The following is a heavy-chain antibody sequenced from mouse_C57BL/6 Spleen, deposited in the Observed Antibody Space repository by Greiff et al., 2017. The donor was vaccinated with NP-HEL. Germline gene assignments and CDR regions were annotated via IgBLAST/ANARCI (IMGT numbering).Heavy chain of an antibody. Sequence: EVQVVESGGGLVQPGGSLSLPCAASGFTFTDYYMSWVRQPPGKALEWLGFIRNKANGYTTEYSASVKGRFTISRDNSQSILYLQMNALRAEDSATYYCARSTMITTFAYWGQGTLVTVSA. D-gene: IGHD2-4*01. V-gene: IGHV7-3*01. CDR1: GFTFTDYY. CDR3: ARSTMITTFAY. CDR2: IRNKANGYTT. J-gene: IGHJ3*01.